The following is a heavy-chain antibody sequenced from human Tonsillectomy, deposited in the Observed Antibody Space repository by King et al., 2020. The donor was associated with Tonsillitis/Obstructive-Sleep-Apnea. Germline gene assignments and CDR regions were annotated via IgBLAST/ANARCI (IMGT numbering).Heavy chain of an antibody. V-gene: IGHV3-53*01. CDR1: GFTVSDNY. J-gene: IGHJ6*03. Sequence: VQLVESGGGLIQPGGSLRLSCAASGFTVSDNYMIWVRQAPGKGLEWVSVIYSDGRTYYADSVKGRFTISRGKSKNTLYFQMNSLRAEDTAVYYCARWYDFWGMDVWGKGTTVTVSS. CDR2: IYSDGRT. D-gene: IGHD3-3*01. CDR3: ARWYDFWGMDV.